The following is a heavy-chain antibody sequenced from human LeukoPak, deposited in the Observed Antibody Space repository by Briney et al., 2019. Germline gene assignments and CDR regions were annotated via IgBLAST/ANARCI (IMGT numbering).Heavy chain of an antibody. J-gene: IGHJ1*01. CDR1: GFTFSDYY. Sequence: PGGSLRLSCAASGFTFSDYYMSWIRQAPGKGLEWISYISSGSTYTNYADSVKGRFTISRDNSKNTLYLQMKSLRAEDTAVYYCARTDETAPAEDFQHWGQGTLVTVSS. V-gene: IGHV3-11*03. D-gene: IGHD2-21*02. CDR3: ARTDETAPAEDFQH. CDR2: ISSGSTYT.